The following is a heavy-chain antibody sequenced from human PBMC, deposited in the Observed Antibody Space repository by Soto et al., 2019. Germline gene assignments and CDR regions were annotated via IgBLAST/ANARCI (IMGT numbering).Heavy chain of an antibody. Sequence: SETLSLTCAVSGGSISSGGYSWSWIRQPPGKGLEWIGYIYYSGSTNYNPSLKSRVTISVDTSKNQFSLKLSSVTAADTAVYYCARVWGYAFDIWGQGTMVTVSS. CDR3: ARVWGYAFDI. J-gene: IGHJ3*02. CDR1: GGSISSGGYS. D-gene: IGHD7-27*01. V-gene: IGHV4-61*08. CDR2: IYYSGST.